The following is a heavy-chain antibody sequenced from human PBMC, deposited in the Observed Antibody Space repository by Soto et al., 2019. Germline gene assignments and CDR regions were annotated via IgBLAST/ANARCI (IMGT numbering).Heavy chain of an antibody. Sequence: GGSLRLSCAASGFTFSSYAMSWVRQAPGKGLEWVSAISGSGGSTYYADSVKGRFTISRDNSKNTLYLQMNSLRDEDAAVYYWARIKLVEWFFINVDVYDMDVWGQGTPVTVSS. CDR1: GFTFSSYA. D-gene: IGHD3-3*01. CDR3: ARIKLVEWFFINVDVYDMDV. J-gene: IGHJ6*02. V-gene: IGHV3-23*01. CDR2: ISGSGGST.